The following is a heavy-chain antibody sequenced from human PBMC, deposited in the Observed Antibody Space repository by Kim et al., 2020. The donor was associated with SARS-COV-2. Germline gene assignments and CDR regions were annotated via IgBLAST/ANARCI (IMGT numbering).Heavy chain of an antibody. Sequence: SETLSLTCAVYGGSLSGYYWSWIRQPPGKGLEWIGEINHSGSTNYNPSLKSRVTISVDTSKNQFSLKLSSVTAADTAVYYCARASYSYGYAADAFDIWGQGTMVTVSS. V-gene: IGHV4-34*01. CDR3: ARASYSYGYAADAFDI. J-gene: IGHJ3*02. D-gene: IGHD5-18*01. CDR1: GGSLSGYY. CDR2: INHSGST.